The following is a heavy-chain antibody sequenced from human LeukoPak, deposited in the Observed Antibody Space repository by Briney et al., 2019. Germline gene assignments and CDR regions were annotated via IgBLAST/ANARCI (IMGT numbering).Heavy chain of an antibody. CDR3: ATADVVPAAIPYYYYYMDV. J-gene: IGHJ6*03. CDR1: GYTLTELS. D-gene: IGHD2-2*01. CDR2: FDPEDGET. Sequence: ASVKVSCKVSGYTLTELSMHWVRQAPGKGLEWMGGFDPEDGETIYAQKFQGRVTMTEDTSTDTAYMELSSLRSEDTAVYYCATADVVPAAIPYYYYYMDVWGKGTTVTVSS. V-gene: IGHV1-24*01.